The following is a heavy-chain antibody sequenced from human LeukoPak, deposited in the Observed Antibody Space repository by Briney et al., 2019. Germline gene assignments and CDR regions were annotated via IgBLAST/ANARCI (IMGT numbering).Heavy chain of an antibody. D-gene: IGHD3-10*01. V-gene: IGHV3-7*01. J-gene: IGHJ4*02. Sequence: LPGGSLRLSCAASGFTFSSYGISLVLQAPGKGLEWVANIQQAGSESYYVASVKGRFTISRDNAKNSLYLQMNSLRAEDTAVYYCARSTMVEGVFIFDYWGQGTLVTVYS. CDR3: ARSTMVEGVFIFDY. CDR2: IQQAGSES. CDR1: GFTFSSYG.